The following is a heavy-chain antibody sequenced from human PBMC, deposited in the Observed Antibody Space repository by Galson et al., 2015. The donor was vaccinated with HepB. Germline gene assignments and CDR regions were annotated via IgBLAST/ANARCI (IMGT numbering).Heavy chain of an antibody. Sequence: SVKVSCKASGYTFTSYYFHWVRQASGQGLEWMGIINPNGGSSNYAQKFQGRVTMTRDTSTSTVYMYLSSLGSEDTAVYYCATSTVITGSFDHWGQGTLVTVSS. CDR1: GYTFTSYY. CDR3: ATSTVITGSFDH. CDR2: INPNGGSS. J-gene: IGHJ4*02. V-gene: IGHV1-46*01. D-gene: IGHD4-23*01.